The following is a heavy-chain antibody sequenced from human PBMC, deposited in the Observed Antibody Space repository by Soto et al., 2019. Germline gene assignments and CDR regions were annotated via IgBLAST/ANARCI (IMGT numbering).Heavy chain of an antibody. J-gene: IGHJ5*02. CDR2: IYYSGST. V-gene: IGHV4-39*01. CDR1: GGSISSSSYY. CDR3: ARQRRYSSPNWFDP. D-gene: IGHD6-19*01. Sequence: QLQLQESGPGLVKPSETLSLTCTVSGGSISSSSYYWGWIRQPPGKGLEWIGSIYYSGSTYYNPYLKSRVTISVNTSKNQFSLKLSSVTAADTAVYYCARQRRYSSPNWFDPWGQGTLVTVSS.